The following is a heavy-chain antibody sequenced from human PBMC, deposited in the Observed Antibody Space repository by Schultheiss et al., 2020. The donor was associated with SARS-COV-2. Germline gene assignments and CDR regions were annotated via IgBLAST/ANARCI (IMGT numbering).Heavy chain of an antibody. Sequence: GGSLRLSCAASGFTFSSYSMSWVRQAPGKGLEWVGRIKSKTDGGTTDYAAPVKGRFTISRDDSKNSLYLQMNSLKTEDTAVYYCARDRRDGYKSADYWGQGTLVTVSS. CDR3: ARDRRDGYKSADY. D-gene: IGHD5-24*01. CDR1: GFTFSSYS. CDR2: IKSKTDGGTT. V-gene: IGHV3-15*01. J-gene: IGHJ4*02.